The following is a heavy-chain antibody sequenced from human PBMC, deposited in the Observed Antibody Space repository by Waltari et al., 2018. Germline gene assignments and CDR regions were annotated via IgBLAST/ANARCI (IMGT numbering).Heavy chain of an antibody. J-gene: IGHJ5*02. CDR1: SFPINSCH. V-gene: IGHV4-59*04. CDR3: ARARCSTSSCLFVSGFDP. CDR2: IYYSGST. Sequence: QLHLQESGPGLVEPSGTLYLTCSVPSFPINSCHWGWIRQPPGKGLEWLGNIYYSGSTYYSPSLDSRIAISVDTSRNQFFLSLTSVTAADTAVYYCARARCSTSSCLFVSGFDPWGQGILVTVSS. D-gene: IGHD6-13*01.